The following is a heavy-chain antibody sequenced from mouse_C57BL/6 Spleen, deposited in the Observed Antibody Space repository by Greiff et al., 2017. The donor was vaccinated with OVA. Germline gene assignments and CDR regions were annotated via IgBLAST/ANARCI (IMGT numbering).Heavy chain of an antibody. Sequence: EVKLVESGGGLVKPGGSLKLSCAASGFTFSSYAMSWVRQTPEKRLEWVATISDGGSYTYYPDNVKGRFTIARDNAKNNLYLQMSHLKSEDTAMYDCARDGGSSSDYWGQGTTLTVSS. V-gene: IGHV5-4*01. CDR3: ARDGGSSSDY. CDR2: ISDGGSYT. J-gene: IGHJ2*01. D-gene: IGHD1-1*01. CDR1: GFTFSSYA.